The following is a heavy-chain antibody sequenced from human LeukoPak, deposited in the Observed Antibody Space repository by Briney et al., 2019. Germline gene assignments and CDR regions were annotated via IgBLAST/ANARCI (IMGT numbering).Heavy chain of an antibody. J-gene: IGHJ4*02. CDR1: GGSISSGGYY. V-gene: IGHV4-31*03. Sequence: SETLSLTCTVSGGSISSGGYYWSWIRQHPGKGLEWIGYIYYSGSTYYNPSLKSRVTISVDTSKNQFSLKLSSVTAADTAVYYRARSPVWDYDSSGYYFGYWGQGTLVTVSS. D-gene: IGHD3-22*01. CDR2: IYYSGST. CDR3: ARSPVWDYDSSGYYFGY.